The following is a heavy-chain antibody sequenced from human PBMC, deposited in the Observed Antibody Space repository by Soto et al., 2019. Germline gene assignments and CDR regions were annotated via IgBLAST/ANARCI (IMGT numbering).Heavy chain of an antibody. Sequence: ASVKVSCKASGYTFTSYGISWVRQAPGQGLEWMGWISAYNGNTNYAQKLQGRVTMTTDTSTSTAYMELRSLRSDDTAVYYCARVKASVEYSSSAGYYYFYYMDVWGKGTTVTVSS. CDR1: GYTFTSYG. CDR2: ISAYNGNT. J-gene: IGHJ6*03. V-gene: IGHV1-18*01. D-gene: IGHD6-6*01. CDR3: ARVKASVEYSSSAGYYYFYYMDV.